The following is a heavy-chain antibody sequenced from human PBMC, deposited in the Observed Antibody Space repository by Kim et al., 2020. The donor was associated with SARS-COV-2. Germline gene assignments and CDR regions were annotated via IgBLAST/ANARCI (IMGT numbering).Heavy chain of an antibody. CDR3: ARVAIAGRRFFDY. D-gene: IGHD6-6*01. V-gene: IGHV1-46*01. Sequence: SAKKFQGRVTMTRDTATSTVYMELSSLRSEDTAVYYCARVAIAGRRFFDYWGQGTLVTVSS. J-gene: IGHJ4*02.